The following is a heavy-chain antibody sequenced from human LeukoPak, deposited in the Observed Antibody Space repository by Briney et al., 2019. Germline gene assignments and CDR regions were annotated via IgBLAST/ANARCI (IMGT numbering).Heavy chain of an antibody. D-gene: IGHD3-3*01. CDR2: IYYSGST. Sequence: SETLSLTCTVSGGSISSSSYYWAWIRQPPGKGLEWIGSIYYSGSTYYNPSLKSRVTISVDTSKNQFSLKLSSVTAADTAVYYCARQSSPTNYDFWSGYWFDPWGQGTLVTVSS. J-gene: IGHJ5*02. CDR1: GGSISSSSYY. CDR3: ARQSSPTNYDFWSGYWFDP. V-gene: IGHV4-39*01.